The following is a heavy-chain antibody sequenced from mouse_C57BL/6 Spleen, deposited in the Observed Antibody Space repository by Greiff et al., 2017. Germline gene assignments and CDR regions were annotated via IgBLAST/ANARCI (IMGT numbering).Heavy chain of an antibody. Sequence: EVKLMEPGGDLVKPGGSLKLSCAASGFTFSSYGMSWVRQTPDKRLEWVATISSGGSYTYYPDSVKGRFTISRDNAKTTLYLQMSSLKSEDTAMYYCARGRDDYRGFAYWGQGTLVTVSA. J-gene: IGHJ3*01. CDR3: ARGRDDYRGFAY. D-gene: IGHD2-4*01. CDR1: GFTFSSYG. V-gene: IGHV5-6*01. CDR2: ISSGGSYT.